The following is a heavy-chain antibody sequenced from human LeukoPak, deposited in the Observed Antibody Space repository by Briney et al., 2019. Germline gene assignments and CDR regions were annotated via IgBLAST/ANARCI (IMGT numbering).Heavy chain of an antibody. CDR2: ISSSSSTI. V-gene: IGHV3-48*04. D-gene: IGHD6-19*01. Sequence: NPGGSLRLSCAASGFTFNNYNMNWVRQAPGKGLEWVSYISSSSSTIYYADSVKGRFTISRDNAKNSLYLQMNSLRAEDTAVYYCARRDTKTVAVTYGMDVWGQGTTVTVSS. CDR1: GFTFNNYN. CDR3: ARRDTKTVAVTYGMDV. J-gene: IGHJ6*02.